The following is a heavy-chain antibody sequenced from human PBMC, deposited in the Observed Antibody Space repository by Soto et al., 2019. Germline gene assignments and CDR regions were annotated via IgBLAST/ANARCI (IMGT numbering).Heavy chain of an antibody. V-gene: IGHV3-30*18. CDR1: GFTFSSYG. CDR3: AKGRVVTMVRGVIPGMDV. CDR2: ISYDGSNK. Sequence: VQLVESGGGVVQPGRSLRLSCAASGFTFSSYGMHWVRQAPGKGLEWVAVISYDGSNKYYADSVKGRFTISRDNSKNTLYLQMNSLRAEDTAVYYCAKGRVVTMVRGVIPGMDVWGQGTTVTVSS. D-gene: IGHD3-10*01. J-gene: IGHJ6*02.